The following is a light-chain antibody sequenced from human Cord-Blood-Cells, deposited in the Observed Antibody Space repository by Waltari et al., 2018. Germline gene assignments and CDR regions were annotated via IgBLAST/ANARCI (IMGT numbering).Light chain of an antibody. CDR3: QQRSNWPPMYT. Sequence: EIVLTQSPATLSLSPGEIATLSCRASQIVSSYLAWYQQKPGQAPRLLIYDASNWATGSRARFSGSGSGTDFTLTISSLEPEDFAVYYCQQRSNWPPMYTFGQGTKLEIK. CDR2: DAS. V-gene: IGKV3-11*01. CDR1: QIVSSY. J-gene: IGKJ2*01.